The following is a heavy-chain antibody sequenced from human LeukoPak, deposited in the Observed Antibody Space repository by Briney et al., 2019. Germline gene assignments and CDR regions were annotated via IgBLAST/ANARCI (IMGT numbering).Heavy chain of an antibody. D-gene: IGHD5-24*01. CDR2: IGLDGAQK. V-gene: IGHV3-7*01. J-gene: IGHJ4*02. Sequence: GGSLRLSCTASGVTFSDYSMNWVRQAPGKGLECVATIGLDGAQKDFVDSVKGRFTLSRDNAKNSLFLEMNRLRVEDTAVYYCARWRGLQSEFDCWGQGTLVTVSS. CDR3: ARWRGLQSEFDC. CDR1: GVTFSDYS.